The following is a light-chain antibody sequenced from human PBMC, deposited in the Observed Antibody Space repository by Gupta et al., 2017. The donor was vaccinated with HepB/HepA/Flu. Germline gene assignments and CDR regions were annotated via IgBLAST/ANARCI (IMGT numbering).Light chain of an antibody. Sequence: EIVLTQSPGTLSLSPGERATLSCRASQSISSIYLAWYQQKPGQAPRLLIDGASSRATGIPDRFSGSGSGTDVTLTISRREPEDFAVYYCQQYGSSPPGTFGQGTKVEIK. CDR1: QSISSIY. J-gene: IGKJ1*01. CDR3: QQYGSSPPGT. V-gene: IGKV3-20*01. CDR2: GAS.